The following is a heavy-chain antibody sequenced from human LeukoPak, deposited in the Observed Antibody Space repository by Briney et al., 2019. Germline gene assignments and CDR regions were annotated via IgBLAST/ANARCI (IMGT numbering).Heavy chain of an antibody. CDR1: GGSIRSTSYY. CDR3: ARAAYDFWSGYRSSWFDP. CDR2: IYYSGNT. D-gene: IGHD3-3*01. Sequence: SETLSLTCTVSGGSIRSTSYYWGWIRQPPGKGLEWIGSIYYSGNTYYNPSLKSRVTISVDTSKNQFSPKLSSVTAADTAVYYCARAAYDFWSGYRSSWFDPWGQGTLVTVSS. J-gene: IGHJ5*02. V-gene: IGHV4-39*07.